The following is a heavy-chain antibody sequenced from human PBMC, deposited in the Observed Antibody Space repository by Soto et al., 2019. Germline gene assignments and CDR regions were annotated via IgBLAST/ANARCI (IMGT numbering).Heavy chain of an antibody. CDR1: GFAISRGYY. D-gene: IGHD1-1*01. J-gene: IGHJ4*02. CDR3: AREKVGTTFFDK. Sequence: SETLSLTCSVAGFAISRGYYWSWVRQPPGKGLEWIGSIYPSVSSYHNPSLETRVRLSIDTSKNQFTLNLTSVTAADTALYYCAREKVGTTFFDKWGQG. V-gene: IGHV4-38-2*02. CDR2: IYPSVSS.